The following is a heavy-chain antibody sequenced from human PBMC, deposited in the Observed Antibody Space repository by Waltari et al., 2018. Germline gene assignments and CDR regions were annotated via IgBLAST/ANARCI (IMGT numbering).Heavy chain of an antibody. V-gene: IGHV3-7*01. J-gene: IGHJ4*02. D-gene: IGHD3-9*01. CDR3: ARDHWFSLDL. CDR1: GIFFRDRG. Sequence: EEQVVESGGGLVQPGGSLRLSCVASGIFFRDRGFAGVRQAQGKELEWVAKIKKDGTEEMYVDSVKGRFTISKDNTKNSVFLQMNSLRAEDTAVYYCARDHWFSLDLWGQGTLVTVSS. CDR2: IKKDGTEE.